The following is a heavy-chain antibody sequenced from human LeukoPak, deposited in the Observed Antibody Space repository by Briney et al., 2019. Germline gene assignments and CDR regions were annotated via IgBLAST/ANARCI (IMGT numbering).Heavy chain of an antibody. CDR2: MYYSGGT. CDR3: ARPYYYDSRIDP. CDR1: GGSISSGDYY. V-gene: IGHV4-30-4*01. J-gene: IGHJ5*02. Sequence: SETLSLTCTVSGGSISSGDYYWSWIRQPPGKGLEWIAYMYYSGGTYYNPSLKSRVTMSADTSKNQLSLKLSSVTAADTAVYYCARPYYYDSRIDPWGQGILVTVSS. D-gene: IGHD3-22*01.